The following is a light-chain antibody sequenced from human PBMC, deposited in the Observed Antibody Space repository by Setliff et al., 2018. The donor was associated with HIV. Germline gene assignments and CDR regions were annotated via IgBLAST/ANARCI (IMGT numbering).Light chain of an antibody. V-gene: IGLV1-40*01. CDR3: QSYDSSLSGSV. CDR1: CSNIGAGYD. Sequence: QSVLTRPPSVSGAPGQRVTISCTGSCSNIGAGYDVHWYQQLPGTAPKLLIYGNSNRPSGVPDRFSGSKSGTSASLAITGLQAEDEADYYCQSYDSSLSGSVFGGGTQLTVL. CDR2: GNS. J-gene: IGLJ2*01.